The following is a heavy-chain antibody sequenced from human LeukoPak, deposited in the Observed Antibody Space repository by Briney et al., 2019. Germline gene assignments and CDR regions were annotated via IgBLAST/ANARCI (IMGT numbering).Heavy chain of an antibody. J-gene: IGHJ4*02. D-gene: IGHD5-12*01. CDR3: ARLSSLVSRGGYGN. V-gene: IGHV4-4*02. Sequence: SGTLSLTCAVSGGSISSSNWWSWVRQPPGKGLEWIGEIYHSGSTNYNPSLKSRVTISVDKSKNQFSLKLSSVTAADTAVYYCARLSSLVSRGGYGNWGQGTLVTVSS. CDR2: IYHSGST. CDR1: GGSISSSNW.